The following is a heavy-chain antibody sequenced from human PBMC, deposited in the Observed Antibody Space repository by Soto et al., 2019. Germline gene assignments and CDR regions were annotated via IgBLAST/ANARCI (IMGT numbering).Heavy chain of an antibody. Sequence: EEQLLESGGGLIQPGGSLRPACAASGFTFSSYAMTWVRQAPGKGLEWVSSISFSDGGTYYADSVKGRLTISRDNSKNTLFLQMNSLRVEDTAVYYCVKDDRILGRRYFDLWGRGTLVTVSS. D-gene: IGHD2-15*01. CDR3: VKDDRILGRRYFDL. V-gene: IGHV3-23*01. J-gene: IGHJ2*01. CDR2: ISFSDGGT. CDR1: GFTFSSYA.